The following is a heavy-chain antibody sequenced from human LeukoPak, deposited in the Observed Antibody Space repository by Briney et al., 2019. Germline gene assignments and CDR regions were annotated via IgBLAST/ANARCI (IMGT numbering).Heavy chain of an antibody. J-gene: IGHJ4*02. D-gene: IGHD5-12*01. V-gene: IGHV3-7*01. CDR2: VNQDGGEA. Sequence: GGSLRLSCAASGFPFHNYWMTWVRQAPGKGLEWVAQVNQDGGEAHYADSVRARFTISRDNPKSSVSLQMNSLRAEDTAVYYCVRDGGVSGYDLLDYWGQGTLVTVSS. CDR3: VRDGGVSGYDLLDY. CDR1: GFPFHNYW.